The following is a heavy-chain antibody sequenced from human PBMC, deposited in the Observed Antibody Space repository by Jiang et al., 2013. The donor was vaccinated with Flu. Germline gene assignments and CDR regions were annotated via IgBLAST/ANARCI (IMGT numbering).Heavy chain of an antibody. J-gene: IGHJ4*03. D-gene: IGHD3-10*01. V-gene: IGHV2-5*02. CDR3: AHSQSLWFGELPFDY. CDR2: IYWDDDK. Sequence: KPTQTLTLTCTFSGFSLSTSGVGVGWIRQPPGKALEWLALIYWDDDKRYSPSLKSRLTITKDTSKNQVVLTMTNMDPVDTATYYCAHSQSLWFGELPFDYVGPGTLVTVSS. CDR1: GFSLSTSGVG.